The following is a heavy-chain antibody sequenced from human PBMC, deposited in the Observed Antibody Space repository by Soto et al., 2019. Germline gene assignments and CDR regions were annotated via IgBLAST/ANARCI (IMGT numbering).Heavy chain of an antibody. CDR3: ARDGPYYYASRMDV. CDR1: GIPVSSNY. Sequence: EVQLVESGGGLVQPGGSLRLSCVASGIPVSSNYMTWVRQAQGKGLEWVSVLHSGGDTYYANSVKGRFTISRHDSTNTLFLQMNSLTAEDTSLSYCARDGPYYYASRMDVWGQGTTVTVSS. CDR2: LHSGGDT. D-gene: IGHD3-10*01. V-gene: IGHV3-53*04. J-gene: IGHJ6*02.